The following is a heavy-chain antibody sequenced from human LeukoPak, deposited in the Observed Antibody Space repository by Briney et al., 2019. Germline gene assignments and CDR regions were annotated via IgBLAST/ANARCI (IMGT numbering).Heavy chain of an antibody. J-gene: IGHJ4*02. D-gene: IGHD3-9*01. Sequence: SETLSLTCTVSGGSISSYYWSWIRQPPGKGLEWIGYIYYSGSTNYNPSLKSRVAISVDTSKNQFSLKLSSVTAADTAVYYCAREFDILTGIPGYWGQGTLVTVSS. V-gene: IGHV4-59*01. CDR2: IYYSGST. CDR1: GGSISSYY. CDR3: AREFDILTGIPGY.